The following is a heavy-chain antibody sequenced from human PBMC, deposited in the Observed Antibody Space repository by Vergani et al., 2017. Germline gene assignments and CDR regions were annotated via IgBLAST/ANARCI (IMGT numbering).Heavy chain of an antibody. J-gene: IGHJ6*02. CDR1: GFTFSSYG. CDR2: IRYDGSNK. Sequence: QVQLVESGGGVVQPGGSLRLSCAASGFTFSSYGMHWVRQAPGKGLELVAFIRYDGSNKYYADSVKGRFTISRDNSKNTLYLQMNSLRAEDTAVYYCARKHDGDYYYYGMDVWGQGTTVTVSS. D-gene: IGHD4-17*01. CDR3: ARKHDGDYYYYGMDV. V-gene: IGHV3-30*02.